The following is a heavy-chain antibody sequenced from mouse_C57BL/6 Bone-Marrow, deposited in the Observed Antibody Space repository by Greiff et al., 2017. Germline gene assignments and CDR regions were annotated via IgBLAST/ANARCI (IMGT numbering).Heavy chain of an antibody. Sequence: VQLQQSGAELVKPGASVKISCKASGYAFSSYWMNWVKQRPGKGLEWIGQIYPGDGDPNYNGKFKGKATLTADKSSSTAYMQLSSLTSEASAVYFCARGAITTRDDWGQGTTLTVSS. J-gene: IGHJ2*01. D-gene: IGHD1-2*01. V-gene: IGHV1-80*01. CDR3: ARGAITTRDD. CDR1: GYAFSSYW. CDR2: IYPGDGDP.